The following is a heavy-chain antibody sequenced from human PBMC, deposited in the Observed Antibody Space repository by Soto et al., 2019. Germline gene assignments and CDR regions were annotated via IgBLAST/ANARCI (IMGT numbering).Heavy chain of an antibody. CDR3: AREAHDILTGYYGMDV. J-gene: IGHJ6*02. CDR1: GFTFSSYG. D-gene: IGHD3-9*01. CDR2: IWYDGSNK. Sequence: GSLRLSWAASGFTFSSYGMHWVRQAPGKGLEWVAVIWYDGSNKYYADSVKGRFTISRDNSKNTLYLQMNSLRAEDTAVYYCAREAHDILTGYYGMDVWGQGTTVTVSS. V-gene: IGHV3-33*01.